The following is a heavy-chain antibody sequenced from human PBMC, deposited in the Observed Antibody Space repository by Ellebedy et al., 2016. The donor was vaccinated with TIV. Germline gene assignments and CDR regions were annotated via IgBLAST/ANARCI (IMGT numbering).Heavy chain of an antibody. CDR2: VRSDTTTK. D-gene: IGHD3-16*01. CDR1: GFSVSG. V-gene: IGHV3-30*02. J-gene: IGHJ6*02. Sequence: PGGSLRLSCATSGFSVSGMHWVRQAPGKGLEWVAFVRSDTTTKYYSDSVNGRFTISRDNSKNTLDLQMNRLRLEDTAVYYCVKGAYPVPTVMAVWGQGTMVTVSS. CDR3: VKGAYPVPTVMAV.